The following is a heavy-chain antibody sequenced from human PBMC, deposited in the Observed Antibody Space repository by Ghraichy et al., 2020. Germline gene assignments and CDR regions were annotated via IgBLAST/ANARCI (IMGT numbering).Heavy chain of an antibody. D-gene: IGHD6-19*01. V-gene: IGHV3-23*01. CDR3: AKVTVALDDYFDY. CDR2: ISGSGGRT. J-gene: IGHJ4*02. Sequence: GGSLRLSCAASGFTFNSYAMSWVRQAPGKGLEWISSISGSGGRTYYADSVKGRFTISRDNSKNTLYLQMNSLRAEDTALYYCAKVTVALDDYFDYWGQGTLVTVSS. CDR1: GFTFNSYA.